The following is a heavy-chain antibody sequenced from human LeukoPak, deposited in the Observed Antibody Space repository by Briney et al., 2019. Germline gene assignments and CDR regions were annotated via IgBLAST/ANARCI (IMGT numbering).Heavy chain of an antibody. CDR1: GFTFSSYW. D-gene: IGHD3-10*01. CDR2: IKQDGSEK. Sequence: GGSLRLSCAASGFTFSSYWMSWVRQAPGKGLEWVADIKQDGSEKYYVDSVKGRFTISRDNAKNSLYLQMNSLRAEDTAVYYCARGRLLWYGGADNWFDPWGQGALVTVSS. J-gene: IGHJ5*02. CDR3: ARGRLLWYGGADNWFDP. V-gene: IGHV3-7*03.